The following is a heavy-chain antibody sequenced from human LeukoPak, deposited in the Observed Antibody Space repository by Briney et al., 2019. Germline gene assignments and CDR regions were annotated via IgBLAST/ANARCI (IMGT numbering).Heavy chain of an antibody. V-gene: IGHV1-3*01. J-gene: IGHJ6*03. CDR1: GYTFTSYA. Sequence: ASVKVSCKASGYTFTSYAMHWVRQAPGQRLEWMGWINAGNGNTKYSQEFQGRVTMTTDTSTSTAYMELRSLRSDDTAVYYCARGYCSGGSCYRTDYYYYYYMDVWGKGTTVTVSS. D-gene: IGHD2-15*01. CDR3: ARGYCSGGSCYRTDYYYYYYMDV. CDR2: INAGNGNT.